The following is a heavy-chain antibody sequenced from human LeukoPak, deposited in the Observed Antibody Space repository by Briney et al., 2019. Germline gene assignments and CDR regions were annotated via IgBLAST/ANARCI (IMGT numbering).Heavy chain of an antibody. CDR3: ARMYTSGWSHFDY. CDR1: GDSISSYF. J-gene: IGHJ4*02. D-gene: IGHD6-19*01. Sequence: SETLSLTCTVSGDSISSYFWSWIRQPPGKGLEWIGYVSYSGSTNYNPSLKSRVTISLDTSKNQFSLKLSSVTAADTAVYYCARMYTSGWSHFDYWGQGALVTVSS. V-gene: IGHV4-59*08. CDR2: VSYSGST.